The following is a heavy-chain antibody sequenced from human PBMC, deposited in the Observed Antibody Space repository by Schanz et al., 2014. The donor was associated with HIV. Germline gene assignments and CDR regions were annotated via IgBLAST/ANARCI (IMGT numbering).Heavy chain of an antibody. CDR2: MTWNRRRI. CDR3: ARGRNGMGV. Sequence: EVQLVESGGGLVQPGRSLRLSCAASGFTFEDYAMHWVRQSPGKGLEWVSGMTWNRRRIGYGDSVKGRFSISRDNAKNSLYLQMNSLTVDDTAVYYCARGRNGMGVWGPGTTVTVSS. J-gene: IGHJ6*02. CDR1: GFTFEDYA. V-gene: IGHV3-9*01.